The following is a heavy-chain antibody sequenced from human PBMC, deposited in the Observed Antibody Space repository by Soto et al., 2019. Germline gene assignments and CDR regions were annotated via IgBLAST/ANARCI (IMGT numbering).Heavy chain of an antibody. D-gene: IGHD1-26*01. J-gene: IGHJ4*02. Sequence: ASVKVSCKVSGYTLTELSMHWVRQAPGKGLEWMGGFDPEDGETIYAQKFQGRVTMTEDTSTDTAYMELSSLRSEDTAVYYCATVSSPQWELLSYYFDYWGQGTLVTVSS. CDR3: ATVSSPQWELLSYYFDY. CDR2: FDPEDGET. V-gene: IGHV1-24*01. CDR1: GYTLTELS.